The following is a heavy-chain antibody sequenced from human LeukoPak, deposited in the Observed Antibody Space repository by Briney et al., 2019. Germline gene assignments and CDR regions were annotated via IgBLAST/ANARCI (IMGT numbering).Heavy chain of an antibody. V-gene: IGHV4-4*09. D-gene: IGHD2-2*01. Sequence: SETLSLTCTVSGSISSYYWSWIRQPPGRGLEWIGYIYTSGSTNYNPSLKSRVTISVDTSKNQFSLDLSSVTAADTAVYYCARQKCTSTSCLTKNAFDIWGQGTMVTVSS. CDR1: GSISSYY. CDR3: ARQKCTSTSCLTKNAFDI. J-gene: IGHJ3*02. CDR2: IYTSGST.